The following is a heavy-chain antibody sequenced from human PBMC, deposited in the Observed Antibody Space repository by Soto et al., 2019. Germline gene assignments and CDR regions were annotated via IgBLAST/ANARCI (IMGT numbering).Heavy chain of an antibody. V-gene: IGHV5-51*01. Sequence: GESLKISCKTSGYTFTTYWIGWVRQMPGKGLEWMGIVYPDDSDTRYSPSFQGQVTISADRSISTAYLQWNSLKASDTAMYYCARLQASSHWEDFDYWGQGTLVIVSS. CDR1: GYTFTTYW. D-gene: IGHD1-26*01. CDR3: ARLQASSHWEDFDY. CDR2: VYPDDSDT. J-gene: IGHJ4*02.